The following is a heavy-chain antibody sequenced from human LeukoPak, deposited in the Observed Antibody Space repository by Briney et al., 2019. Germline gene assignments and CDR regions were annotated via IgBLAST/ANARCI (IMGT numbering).Heavy chain of an antibody. CDR3: ARDFTVTTPLYYYYMDV. CDR1: GGTFSSYT. J-gene: IGHJ6*03. CDR2: IIPILGIA. Sequence: GASVKVSCKASGGTFSSYTISWMRQAPGQGLEWIGRIIPILGIANYAQKFQGRVTITADKSTSTAYMELSSLRSEDTAVYYCARDFTVTTPLYYYYMDVWGKGTTVTVSS. D-gene: IGHD4-11*01. V-gene: IGHV1-69*04.